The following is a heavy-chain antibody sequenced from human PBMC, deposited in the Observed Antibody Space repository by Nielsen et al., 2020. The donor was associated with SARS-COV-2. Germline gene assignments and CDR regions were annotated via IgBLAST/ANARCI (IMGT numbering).Heavy chain of an antibody. J-gene: IGHJ4*02. CDR3: ARDRSNVGSGSYSNFDY. CDR1: GYTFTNFA. D-gene: IGHD1-26*01. CDR2: INAGNGNT. V-gene: IGHV1-3*01. Sequence: ASVKVSCKASGYTFTNFAMHWVRQAPGQRLEWMGWINAGNGNTKYSQKFQGRVTITRGTSASTAYMELSSLRSEDTAVYYCARDRSNVGSGSYSNFDYWGQGTLVTVSS.